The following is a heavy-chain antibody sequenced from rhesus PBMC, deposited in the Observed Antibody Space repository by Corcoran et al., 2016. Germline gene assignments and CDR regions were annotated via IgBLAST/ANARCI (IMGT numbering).Heavy chain of an antibody. V-gene: IGHV4-127*01. CDR1: GYSISSGYG. D-gene: IGHD3-3*01. Sequence: QVQLQESGPGLVKPSETLSLTCAVSGYSISSGYGWSGIRQHPGKGLEWIGYIGGSSGSTNYNHSLKSRVTISKDTSKNQFSLKLSSVTAADTAVYYCARGYYNFWSGYYTGDNRFDVWGAGVLVTVSS. J-gene: IGHJ5-1*01. CDR2: IGGSSGST. CDR3: ARGYYNFWSGYYTGDNRFDV.